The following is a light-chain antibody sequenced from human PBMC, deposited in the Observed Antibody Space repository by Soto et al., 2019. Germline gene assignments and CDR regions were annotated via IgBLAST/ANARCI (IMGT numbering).Light chain of an antibody. CDR3: QQYSDYSRT. V-gene: IGKV1-5*03. Sequence: DILMTQSPSALSASVGDRVTITCRASQSINKWMAWYQLKPGNAPQLLIYKASSLQRGVPSRFSGSGSGTEFTLTISSPQPDDFATYFCQQYSDYSRTFGQGTK. CDR1: QSINKW. J-gene: IGKJ1*01. CDR2: KAS.